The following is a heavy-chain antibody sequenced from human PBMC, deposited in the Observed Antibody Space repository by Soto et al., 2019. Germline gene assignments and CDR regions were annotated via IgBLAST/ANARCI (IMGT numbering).Heavy chain of an antibody. CDR2: IYCSGST. V-gene: IGHV4-31*03. D-gene: IGHD3-22*01. CDR1: GGSISSGGYY. J-gene: IGHJ4*02. CDR3: AREISYYDSSGYYYVYFDY. Sequence: QVQLQESGPGLVKPSQTLSLTCTVSGGSISSGGYYWSWIRQHPGKGLEWIGYIYCSGSTYYNPSLKSRVTLSVDTSKNQFSLKLSSVTAADTAVYYCAREISYYDSSGYYYVYFDYWGQGTLVTVSS.